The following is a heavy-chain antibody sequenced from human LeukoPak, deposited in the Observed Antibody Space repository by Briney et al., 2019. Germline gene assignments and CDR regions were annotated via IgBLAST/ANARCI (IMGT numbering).Heavy chain of an antibody. CDR2: INHSGST. CDR1: GGSFSGYY. D-gene: IGHD3-10*01. CDR3: ARRFGRKFGERFYYYHYMDV. Sequence: SETLSLTCAVYGGSFSGYYWSWIRQPPGKGLEWIGEINHSGSTNYNPPLKSRVTISVDTSKNQFSLRLTSVTAADTAVYYCARRFGRKFGERFYYYHYMDVWGKGTTVTISS. J-gene: IGHJ6*03. V-gene: IGHV4-34*01.